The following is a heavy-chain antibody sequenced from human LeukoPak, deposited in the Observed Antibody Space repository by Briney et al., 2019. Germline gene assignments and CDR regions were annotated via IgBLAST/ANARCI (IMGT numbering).Heavy chain of an antibody. CDR1: GGSISSYY. D-gene: IGHD2-15*01. CDR3: ARVEVGRYCSGGSCYSFDY. V-gene: IGHV4-59*01. J-gene: IGHJ4*02. CDR2: IYYSGCT. Sequence: SETLSLTCTVSGGSISSYYWSWIRQPPGKGLEWIGYIYYSGCTNYNPSLKSRVTISVDTSKNQFSLKLSSVTAADTAVYYCARVEVGRYCSGGSCYSFDYWGQGTLVTVSS.